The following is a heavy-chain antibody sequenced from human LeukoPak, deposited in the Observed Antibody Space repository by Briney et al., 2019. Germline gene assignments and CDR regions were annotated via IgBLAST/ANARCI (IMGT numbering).Heavy chain of an antibody. Sequence: SETLSLTCTVSGGSISSYYWSWIRQPAGKGLEWIGRIYTSGSTNYNPSLKSRVTISVDTSKNQFSLKLSSVTAADTAVYYCARETYYYDSTKVDPWGQGTLVTVSS. J-gene: IGHJ5*02. CDR1: GGSISSYY. CDR2: IYTSGST. D-gene: IGHD3-22*01. CDR3: ARETYYYDSTKVDP. V-gene: IGHV4-4*07.